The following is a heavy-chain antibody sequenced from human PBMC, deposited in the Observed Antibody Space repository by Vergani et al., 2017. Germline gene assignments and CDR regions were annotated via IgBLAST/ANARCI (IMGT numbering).Heavy chain of an antibody. CDR2: INHSGST. Sequence: QVQLQQWGAGLLKPSETLSLTCAVYGGSFSGYYWSWIRQPPGKGLEWFGEINHSGSTNYNPSLKSRVTISVDTSKNQFSLKLSSVTAADTAVYYCARGNKDTAMVKDYYYYMDVWGKXP. CDR1: GGSFSGYY. J-gene: IGHJ6*03. D-gene: IGHD5-18*01. V-gene: IGHV4-34*01. CDR3: ARGNKDTAMVKDYYYYMDV.